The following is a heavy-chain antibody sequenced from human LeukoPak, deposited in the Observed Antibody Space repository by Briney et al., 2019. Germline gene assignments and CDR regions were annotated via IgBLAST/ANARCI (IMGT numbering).Heavy chain of an antibody. D-gene: IGHD5-18*01. CDR1: GFTFDDYA. CDR3: AKRAFLGYGGFDY. J-gene: IGHJ4*02. Sequence: PGGSLRLSCAASGFTFDDYAMHWVRQAPGKGLEWVSGISWNSGSIGYADSVKGRFTISRDNAKSSLYLQMNSLRAEDTALYYCAKRAFLGYGGFDYWGQGTLVTVSS. CDR2: ISWNSGSI. V-gene: IGHV3-9*01.